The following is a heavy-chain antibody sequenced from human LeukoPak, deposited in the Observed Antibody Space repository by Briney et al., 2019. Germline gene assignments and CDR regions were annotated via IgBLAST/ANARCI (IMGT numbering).Heavy chain of an antibody. D-gene: IGHD2-2*01. Sequence: GGSLRLSCAASGFTFSDYYISWIRQAPGKGLEWVSYISSSSSYTNYADSVKGRFTISRDNAKNSLYLQMNSLRAEDTAVYYCAKTRVVPAAHFDYWGQGTLVTVSS. J-gene: IGHJ4*02. CDR1: GFTFSDYY. CDR3: AKTRVVPAAHFDY. CDR2: ISSSSSYT. V-gene: IGHV3-11*06.